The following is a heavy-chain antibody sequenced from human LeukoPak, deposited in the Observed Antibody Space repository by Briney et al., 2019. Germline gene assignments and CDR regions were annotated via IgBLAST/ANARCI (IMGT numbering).Heavy chain of an antibody. Sequence: GGSLRLSCAAAGFTFSSYAMSWVRQAPGKGLEWVSGISGSGDNTYYADSVKGRFTISRDNSKNTLYVQVNSLGTEDTAAYYCAKGTYYDSSGSFYFDYWGQGTLVTVSS. CDR1: GFTFSSYA. V-gene: IGHV3-23*01. CDR3: AKGTYYDSSGSFYFDY. J-gene: IGHJ4*02. D-gene: IGHD3-22*01. CDR2: ISGSGDNT.